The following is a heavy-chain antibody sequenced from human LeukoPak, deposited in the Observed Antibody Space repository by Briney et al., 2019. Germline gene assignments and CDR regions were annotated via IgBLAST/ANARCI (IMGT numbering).Heavy chain of an antibody. V-gene: IGHV1-18*01. CDR1: GYTFISYG. J-gene: IGHJ4*02. CDR2: ISANNGNT. CDR3: ARDFGVVTAIPDY. Sequence: RASVKVSCKASGYTFISYGISWVRQAPGQGLEWMGWISANNGNTNYAQNLQGRVTMTTDTSTSTAYMELRSLRFDDTAVYFCARDFGVVTAIPDYWGQGTLVTVSS. D-gene: IGHD2-21*02.